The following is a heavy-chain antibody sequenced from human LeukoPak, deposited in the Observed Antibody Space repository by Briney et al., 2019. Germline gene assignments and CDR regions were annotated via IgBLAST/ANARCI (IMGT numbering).Heavy chain of an antibody. J-gene: IGHJ4*02. V-gene: IGHV4-30-2*01. CDR1: DGSISSGGYY. CDR3: ASQEYCSSTSCSDY. D-gene: IGHD2-2*01. CDR2: IYHSGST. Sequence: RSSETLSLTCTVSDGSISSGGYYWSWIRQPPGKGLEWIGYIYHSGSTYYNPSLKSRVTISVDRSKNQFSLKLSSVTAADTAVYYCASQEYCSSTSCSDYWGQGTLVTVSS.